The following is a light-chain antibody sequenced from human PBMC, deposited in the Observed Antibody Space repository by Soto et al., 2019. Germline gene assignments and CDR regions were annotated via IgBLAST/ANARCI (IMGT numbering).Light chain of an antibody. CDR2: GAS. CDR1: QSVSSSY. Sequence: EIVLTQSPGTLSLSPGERATLSCRASQSVSSSYLAWYQQKPGQAPRLLIYGASSRATGIPDRFSGSGSGPDFTLTISRVEPEDFAVYYCQQFGTSPRGTFGQGTKVEIK. CDR3: QQFGTSPRGT. V-gene: IGKV3-20*01. J-gene: IGKJ1*01.